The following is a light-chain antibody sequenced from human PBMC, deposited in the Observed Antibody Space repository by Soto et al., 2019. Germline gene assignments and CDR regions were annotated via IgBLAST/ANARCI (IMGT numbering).Light chain of an antibody. J-gene: IGKJ1*01. CDR1: QSVSSNY. CDR2: GAS. CDR3: QHYSSLT. Sequence: EVVLTQSPGTLSLSPGERATLSCRASQSVSSNYLAWYQQRPGQAPRLLIYGASSRATGIPDRFSGSGSGTDFTLTTSRLEPEDSAVYFCQHYSSLTFGQGTTVEIK. V-gene: IGKV3-20*01.